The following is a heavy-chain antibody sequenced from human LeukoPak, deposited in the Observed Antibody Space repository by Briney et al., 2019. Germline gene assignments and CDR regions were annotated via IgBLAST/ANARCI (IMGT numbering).Heavy chain of an antibody. CDR2: IYYSGST. J-gene: IGHJ2*01. Sequence: PSETLSLTCTVSGGSISSSSYYWGWIRQPPGKGLEWIGSIYYSGSTYYNPSLKSRVTISVDTSKNQFSLKLSSVTAADTAVYYCARDPYSSWRASWYFDLWGRGTLVTVSS. CDR3: ARDPYSSWRASWYFDL. CDR1: GGSISSSSYY. D-gene: IGHD6-6*01. V-gene: IGHV4-39*07.